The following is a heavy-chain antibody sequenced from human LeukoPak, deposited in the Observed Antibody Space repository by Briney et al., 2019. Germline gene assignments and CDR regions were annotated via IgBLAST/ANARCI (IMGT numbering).Heavy chain of an antibody. CDR1: GFTFSSYW. V-gene: IGHV3-48*04. J-gene: IGHJ6*04. CDR3: ARDQGYSSSSGRVDV. Sequence: GGSLRLSCAASGFTFSSYWMHWVRQAPGKGLEWVSYISSGGSNKYYADSMKGRFTISRDNAKNSLYLQMNSLRAEDTAVYYCARDQGYSSSSGRVDVWGKGTTVTVSS. CDR2: ISSGGSNK. D-gene: IGHD6-6*01.